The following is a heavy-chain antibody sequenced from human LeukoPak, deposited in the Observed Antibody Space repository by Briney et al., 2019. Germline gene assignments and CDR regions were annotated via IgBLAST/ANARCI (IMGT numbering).Heavy chain of an antibody. CDR1: GFPLSTPGVA. Sequence: SGPTLVNPTQTLRLTFTFSGFPLSTPGVAMGWIRQPPGKALEWLALIYWDDDKRYTPSLKRRLTITKDTSKNQVVLTMTNMYPVDTATYYCAHRCSSSWYFDYWGQGTLVTVSS. CDR3: AHRCSSSWYFDY. CDR2: IYWDDDK. J-gene: IGHJ4*02. V-gene: IGHV2-5*02. D-gene: IGHD6-13*01.